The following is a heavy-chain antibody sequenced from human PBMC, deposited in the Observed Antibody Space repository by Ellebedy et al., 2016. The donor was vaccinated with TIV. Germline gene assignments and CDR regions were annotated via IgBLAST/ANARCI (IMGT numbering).Heavy chain of an antibody. CDR3: AKRVTMVREVITYYHYAMDV. J-gene: IGHJ6*02. CDR2: INSDGSST. D-gene: IGHD3-10*01. CDR1: GFTFSSHW. Sequence: GESLKISCAASGFTFSSHWMHWVRQAPGKGLVWVSRINSDGSSTSYADSVKGRFTISRDNSKNTLYLQMNSLRGEDTAVYYCAKRVTMVREVITYYHYAMDVWGQGTTVTVSS. V-gene: IGHV3-74*01.